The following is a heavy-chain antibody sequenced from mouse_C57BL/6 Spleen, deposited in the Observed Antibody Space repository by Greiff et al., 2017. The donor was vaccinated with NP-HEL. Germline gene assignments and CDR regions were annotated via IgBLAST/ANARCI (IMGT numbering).Heavy chain of an antibody. Sequence: EVQLVESGGDLVKPGGSLKLSCAASGFTFSSYGMSWVRQTPDKRLEWVATISSGGSYTYYPDSVKGRFTISRDNAKNTLYLQMSSLKSEDTAMYYCARLTGTYYYAMDYWGQGTSVTVSS. D-gene: IGHD4-1*01. CDR2: ISSGGSYT. V-gene: IGHV5-6*01. CDR1: GFTFSSYG. J-gene: IGHJ4*01. CDR3: ARLTGTYYYAMDY.